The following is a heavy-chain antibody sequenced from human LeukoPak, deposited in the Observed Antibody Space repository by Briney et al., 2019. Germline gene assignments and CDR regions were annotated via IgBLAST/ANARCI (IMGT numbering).Heavy chain of an antibody. J-gene: IGHJ6*03. CDR3: ARGVDTAMVLNYYYCMDV. CDR2: MNPNSGNT. D-gene: IGHD5-18*01. CDR1: GYTFTNYD. Sequence: ASVKVSCKASGYTFTNYDINWVRQATGQGPEWMGWMNPNSGNTGYAQKFQGRVTITRNTSISTAYMELSSLRSEDTAVYYCARGVDTAMVLNYYYCMDVWGKGTTVTVSS. V-gene: IGHV1-8*03.